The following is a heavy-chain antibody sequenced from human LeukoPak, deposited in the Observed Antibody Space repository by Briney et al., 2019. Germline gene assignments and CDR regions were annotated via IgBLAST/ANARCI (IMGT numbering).Heavy chain of an antibody. CDR2: INPSGDST. D-gene: IGHD4-23*01. V-gene: IGHV1-46*01. CDR1: GYTFTSYY. CDR3: ARDGDYGGTFSGYYFDY. J-gene: IGHJ4*02. Sequence: ASVKVSCKASGYTFTSYYMHWVRQAPGQGLEWMGIINPSGDSTSYAQKFQGRVTMTRDTSTSTAYMELSSLRSEDTAVYYCARDGDYGGTFSGYYFDYWGQGTLVTVSS.